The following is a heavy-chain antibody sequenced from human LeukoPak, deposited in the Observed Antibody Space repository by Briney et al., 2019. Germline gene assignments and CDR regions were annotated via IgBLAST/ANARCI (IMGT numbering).Heavy chain of an antibody. CDR2: VNPNSGKI. CDR1: GYTFTSYG. Sequence: ASVKVSRKASGYTFTSYGISWVRQAPGQGLEWMAWVNPNSGKIVYGEKFQGRVTVTWDTSISAAYLDLDRLSSEDTAVYYCARGFYESSGRFDPWGQGTLVTVS. V-gene: IGHV1-8*02. D-gene: IGHD3-22*01. J-gene: IGHJ5*02. CDR3: ARGFYESSGRFDP.